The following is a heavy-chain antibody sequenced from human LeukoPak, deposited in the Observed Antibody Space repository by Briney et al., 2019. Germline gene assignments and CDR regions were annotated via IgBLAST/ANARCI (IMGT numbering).Heavy chain of an antibody. Sequence: SQTLSLTCTVSGGSISSGDYYWSWIRQPPGKGLEWIGYIYYSGSTYYNPSLKSRVTISVDTSKNQSSLKLSSVTAADTAVYYCARDDGYSYGYVFDYWGQGTLVTVSS. CDR2: IYYSGST. CDR3: ARDDGYSYGYVFDY. CDR1: GGSISSGDYY. J-gene: IGHJ4*02. V-gene: IGHV4-30-4*01. D-gene: IGHD5-18*01.